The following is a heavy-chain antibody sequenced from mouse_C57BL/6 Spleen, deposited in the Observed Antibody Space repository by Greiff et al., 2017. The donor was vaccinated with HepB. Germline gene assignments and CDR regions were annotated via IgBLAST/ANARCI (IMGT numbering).Heavy chain of an antibody. CDR3: ARTLVARHWYFDV. Sequence: QVQLQQPGAELVKPGASVKLSCKASGYTFTSYWMQWVKQRPGQGLEWIGEIDPSDSYTNYNQKFKGKATLTVDTSSSTAYMQLSSLTSEDSAVYYCARTLVARHWYFDVWGTGTTVTVSS. CDR2: IDPSDSYT. D-gene: IGHD1-1*01. J-gene: IGHJ1*03. V-gene: IGHV1-50*01. CDR1: GYTFTSYW.